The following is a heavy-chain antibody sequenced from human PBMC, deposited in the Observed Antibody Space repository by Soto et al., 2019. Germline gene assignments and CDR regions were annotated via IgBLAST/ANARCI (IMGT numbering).Heavy chain of an antibody. CDR2: INPGGSIT. CDR3: ARVPTGKYGVWNY. D-gene: IGHD2-8*01. J-gene: IGHJ4*02. Sequence: GGSLRLSCAASGFTFSSYWMHWVRQAPGKGLVWVSRINPGGSITAYADSVKGRFTVSRDNAKNTLYLQMNTLRGDDTAVYYCARVPTGKYGVWNYWGQGTLVTVSS. CDR1: GFTFSSYW. V-gene: IGHV3-74*01.